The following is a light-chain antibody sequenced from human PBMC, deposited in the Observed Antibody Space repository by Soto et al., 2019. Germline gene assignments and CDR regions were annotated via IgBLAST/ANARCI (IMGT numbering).Light chain of an antibody. Sequence: QSALTQPRSVSGSPGQSVPISCTGTSGDVGAYNYVSWCQLHPGKAPKLIIYDVSKRPSGVPDRFSGSKSGNTASLTISGLQAEDEADYYCCSYAGSYTYVFGTGTKLTVL. V-gene: IGLV2-11*01. CDR2: DVS. J-gene: IGLJ1*01. CDR3: CSYAGSYTYV. CDR1: SGDVGAYNY.